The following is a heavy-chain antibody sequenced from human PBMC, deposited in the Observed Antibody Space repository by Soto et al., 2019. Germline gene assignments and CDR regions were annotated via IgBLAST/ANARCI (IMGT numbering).Heavy chain of an antibody. J-gene: IGHJ4*02. D-gene: IGHD5-18*01. CDR2: FDPEDGET. Sequence: GASVKVSCKVSGYTLTELSMHWVRQAPGKGLEWMGGFDPEDGETIYAQKFQGRVAITADESTSTAYMELSSLRSEDTAVYYCARGRYGPGPYFDYWGQGTLVTVSS. V-gene: IGHV1-24*01. CDR1: GYTLTELS. CDR3: ARGRYGPGPYFDY.